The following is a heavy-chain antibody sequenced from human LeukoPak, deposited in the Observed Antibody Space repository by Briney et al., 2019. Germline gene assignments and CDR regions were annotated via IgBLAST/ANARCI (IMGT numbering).Heavy chain of an antibody. V-gene: IGHV1-18*01. CDR1: GYTFTSYG. J-gene: IGHJ4*02. CDR3: ARPRQYSYGLRTFFDY. Sequence: ASVKVSCKASGYTFTSYGISWVRQAPGQGLEWMGSISAYNGNTNYAQKLQGRVTMTTDTSTSTAYMELRSLRSDDTAVYYCARPRQYSYGLRTFFDYWGQGTLVTVSS. CDR2: ISAYNGNT. D-gene: IGHD5-18*01.